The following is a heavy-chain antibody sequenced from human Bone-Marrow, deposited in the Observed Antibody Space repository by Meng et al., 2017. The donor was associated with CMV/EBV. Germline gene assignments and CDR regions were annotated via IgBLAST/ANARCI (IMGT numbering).Heavy chain of an antibody. J-gene: IGHJ2*01. Sequence: CAASGFTFSSYAMSWVRQAPGKGLQWVSAISGSGGTTYYADYVKGRFTISRDNSKNTLYLQMNSLRVEDTAVYSCARAAGDYMHFDLWGRGTLVTVSS. CDR3: ARAAGDYMHFDL. CDR2: ISGSGGTT. V-gene: IGHV3-23*01. D-gene: IGHD6-13*01. CDR1: GFTFSSYA.